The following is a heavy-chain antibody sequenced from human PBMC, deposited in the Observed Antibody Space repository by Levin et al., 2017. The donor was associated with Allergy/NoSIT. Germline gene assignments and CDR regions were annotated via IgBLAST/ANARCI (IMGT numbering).Heavy chain of an antibody. CDR3: VSELTRGSPDNYVPL. CDR2: IYGGGAT. V-gene: IGHV3-53*01. CDR1: GFTVSSHY. D-gene: IGHD3-10*02. J-gene: IGHJ4*02. Sequence: GESLKISCAVSGFTVSSHYMSWVRQAPGKGPDWVSVIYGGGATYYADSVRGRFTISRDNSRNTLYLQMNSLRVEDTAVYYCVSELTRGSPDNYVPLWGRGTLVTVSS.